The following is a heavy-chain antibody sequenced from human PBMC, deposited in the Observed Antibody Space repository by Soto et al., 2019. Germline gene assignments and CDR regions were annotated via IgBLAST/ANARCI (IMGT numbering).Heavy chain of an antibody. CDR1: GYTFTSYD. J-gene: IGHJ6*02. V-gene: IGHV1-8*01. CDR2: MNPNSGNT. Sequence: GASVKVSCKASGYTFTSYDINWLRQATVQGLEWMGWMNPNSGNTGYAQKFQGRVTITADESTSTAYMELSSLRSEDTAVYYCASRYYDILTGSFYYYYGMDVWG. D-gene: IGHD3-9*01. CDR3: ASRYYDILTGSFYYYYGMDV.